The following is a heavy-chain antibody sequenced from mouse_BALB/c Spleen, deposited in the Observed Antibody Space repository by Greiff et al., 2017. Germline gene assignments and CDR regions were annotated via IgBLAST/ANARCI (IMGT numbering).Heavy chain of an antibody. D-gene: IGHD1-1*01. V-gene: IGHV5-4*02. CDR3: ARPYYGYAMDY. CDR1: GFTFSDYY. Sequence: EVQLVGSGGGLVKPGGSLKLSCAASGFTFSDYYMYWVRQTPEKRLEWVAIISDGGSYTYYPDSVKGRFTISRDNAKNNLYLQMSSLKSEDTAMYYCARPYYGYAMDYWGQGTSVTVSA. J-gene: IGHJ4*01. CDR2: ISDGGSYT.